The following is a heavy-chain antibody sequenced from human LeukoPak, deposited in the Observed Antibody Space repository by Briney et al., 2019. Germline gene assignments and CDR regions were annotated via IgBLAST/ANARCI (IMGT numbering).Heavy chain of an antibody. CDR3: ARDFSMINPLHY. D-gene: IGHD2/OR15-2a*01. CDR2: INHSGST. J-gene: IGHJ4*02. V-gene: IGHV4-34*01. CDR1: GGSFSGYY. Sequence: TSETLSLTCAVYGGSFSGYYWSWIRQPPGKGLEWIGEINHSGSTNYNPSLKSRVTISVDTSKNQFSLKLSSVTAADTAVYYCARDFSMINPLHYWGQGTLVTVSS.